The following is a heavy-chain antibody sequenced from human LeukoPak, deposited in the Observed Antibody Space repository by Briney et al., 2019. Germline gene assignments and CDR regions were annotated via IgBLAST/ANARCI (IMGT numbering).Heavy chain of an antibody. Sequence: SETLSLTCTISGDSVSGISFYWSWIRQPPGKGLQYIGYIQYSGSTNYNPSLKSRVTISVDTSKNQFSLTLSYMTAADTAVYYCARYYDRSGYWSTPDFDYWGQGTLVTVSS. CDR1: GDSVSGISFY. D-gene: IGHD3-22*01. CDR2: IQYSGST. J-gene: IGHJ4*02. CDR3: ARYYDRSGYWSTPDFDY. V-gene: IGHV4-61*01.